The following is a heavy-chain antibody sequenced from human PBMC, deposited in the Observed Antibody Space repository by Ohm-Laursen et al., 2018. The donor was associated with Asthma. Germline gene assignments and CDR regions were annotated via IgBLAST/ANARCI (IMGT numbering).Heavy chain of an antibody. CDR2: LSYDGSNK. V-gene: IGHV3-30*18. CDR1: GFTFSDYG. J-gene: IGHJ4*02. Sequence: SLRLSCAASGFTFSDYGMHWVRQAPGKGLEWVAVLSYDGSNKYYADSVKGRFTISRDNSKNTLYLQMNSLRAEDTAVYYCAKDRSSSWYFDYWGQGTLVTVSS. D-gene: IGHD6-13*01. CDR3: AKDRSSSWYFDY.